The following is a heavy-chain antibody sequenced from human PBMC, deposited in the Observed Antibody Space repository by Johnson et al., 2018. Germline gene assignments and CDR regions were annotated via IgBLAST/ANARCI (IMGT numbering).Heavy chain of an antibody. CDR2: ISSNGGST. J-gene: IGHJ3*02. D-gene: IGHD3-16*02. Sequence: VQLVESGGGLVKPGGSLRLSCAASEFNFSDYYMNLIRQAPGKGLEYVSAISSNGGSTYYANSVKGRFTISRDNSKNTLYLQMGSLRAEDMAVYYCAREEYDCVWGGYRPEGAFDIWGQGTMVTVSS. V-gene: IGHV3-64*01. CDR3: AREEYDCVWGGYRPEGAFDI. CDR1: EFNFSDYY.